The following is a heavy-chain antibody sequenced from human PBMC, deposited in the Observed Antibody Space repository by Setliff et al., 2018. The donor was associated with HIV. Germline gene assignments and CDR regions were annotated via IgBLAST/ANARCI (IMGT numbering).Heavy chain of an antibody. J-gene: IGHJ4*02. CDR3: ARSRLYNSALDF. CDR1: GFTVSSNY. Sequence: PGGSLRLSCAASGFTVSSNYISWVRQAPGKGLEWVSVIYSGGSTYYADSVKGRFTLSRDNSKNTLYLQMDSLRPEDTAIYYCARSRLYNSALDFWGQGTLVTVSS. V-gene: IGHV3-53*05. CDR2: IYSGGST. D-gene: IGHD3-10*01.